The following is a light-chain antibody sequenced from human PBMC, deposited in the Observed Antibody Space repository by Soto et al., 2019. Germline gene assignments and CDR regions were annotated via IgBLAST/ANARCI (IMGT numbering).Light chain of an antibody. Sequence: QLVLTQPPSASGTPGQRVTISCSGSSSNIGSNYVYWYQQLPGTAPKLLIYRNNQRPSGVPDRFSGSKSGTSASLAISGLRSEDEADYYCAAWDDSLSVFVFGGGTKLTVL. CDR3: AAWDDSLSVFV. CDR2: RNN. V-gene: IGLV1-47*01. CDR1: SSNIGSNY. J-gene: IGLJ2*01.